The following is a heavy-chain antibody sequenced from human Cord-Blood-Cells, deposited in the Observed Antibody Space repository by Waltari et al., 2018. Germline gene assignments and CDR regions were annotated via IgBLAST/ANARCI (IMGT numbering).Heavy chain of an antibody. V-gene: IGHV4-34*01. D-gene: IGHD3-3*01. CDR3: ARGYRITIFGVVIARYGMDV. Sequence: QVQLQQWGAGLLKPSETLSLTCAVYGGSFSGYYWSWIRQPPGKGLEWIGEINHSGSTNYNPSLKSRVTISVDTSKNQFSLKLSSVTAADTAVYYCARGYRITIFGVVIARYGMDVWGQGTTVTVS. CDR2: INHSGST. J-gene: IGHJ6*02. CDR1: GGSFSGYY.